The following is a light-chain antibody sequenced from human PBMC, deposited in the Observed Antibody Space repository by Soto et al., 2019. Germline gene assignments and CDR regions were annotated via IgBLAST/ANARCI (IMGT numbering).Light chain of an antibody. Sequence: QSVLTQPPSVSGAPGQRVTISCTGSSSNIGAGYDVHWYQQLPGTAPKVVIHNNNNRPSGVPDRFSGSKSGTSGSLAITGLQAEDEAHYSCQSYVSSLSAVVFGGGTKLTVL. CDR2: NNN. CDR3: QSYVSSLSAVV. CDR1: SSNIGAGYD. V-gene: IGLV1-40*01. J-gene: IGLJ2*01.